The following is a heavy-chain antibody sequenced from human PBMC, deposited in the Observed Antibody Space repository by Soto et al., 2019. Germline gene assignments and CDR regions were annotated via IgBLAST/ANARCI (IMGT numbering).Heavy chain of an antibody. V-gene: IGHV3-23*01. CDR3: AKDLVGSNADYYDY. CDR2: ISGSGGST. CDR1: GFTFSSYA. J-gene: IGHJ4*02. Sequence: PGGSLRLSCAASGFTFSSYAMSWVRQAPGKGMEWVAAISGSGGSTYYADSVKGRFTISRDNSKNTLYLQMNSLRAEDAAVYYCAKDLVGSNADYYDYWGQGTLVTVSS. D-gene: IGHD2-15*01.